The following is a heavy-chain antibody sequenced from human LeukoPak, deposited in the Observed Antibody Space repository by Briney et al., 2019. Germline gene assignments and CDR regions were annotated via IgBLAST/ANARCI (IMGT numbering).Heavy chain of an antibody. D-gene: IGHD6-19*01. CDR2: MNPNSGNT. CDR1: GYTFTGYY. Sequence: ASVKVSCKASGYTFTGYYMHWVRQATGQGLEWMGWMNPNSGNTGYAQKFQGRVTITRNTSISTAYMELSSLRSEDTAVYYCARGSSGPLPLHQPDYWGQGTLVTVSA. CDR3: ARGSSGPLPLHQPDY. V-gene: IGHV1-8*03. J-gene: IGHJ4*02.